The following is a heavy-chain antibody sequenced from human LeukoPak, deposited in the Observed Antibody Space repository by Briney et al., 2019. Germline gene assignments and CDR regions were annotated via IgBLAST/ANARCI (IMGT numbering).Heavy chain of an antibody. CDR3: ARPKKGGRGYSGYTGAFDI. CDR2: IIPIFGTA. V-gene: IGHV1-69*01. D-gene: IGHD5-12*01. CDR1: GGTFSSYA. Sequence: SVKVSCKASGGTFSSYAISWVRQAPGQGLEWMGGIIPIFGTANYAQKFQGRVTITADESTSTAYMELSSLRSEDTAVYYCARPKKGGRGYSGYTGAFDIWGQGTMVTVSS. J-gene: IGHJ3*02.